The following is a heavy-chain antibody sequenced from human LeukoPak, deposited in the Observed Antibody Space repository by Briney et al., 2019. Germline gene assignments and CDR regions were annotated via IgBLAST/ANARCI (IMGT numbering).Heavy chain of an antibody. J-gene: IGHJ4*02. CDR1: GFTFDDYA. CDR2: ISWNSGSI. Sequence: GGSLRLSCAASGFTFDDYAMHWVRQAPGKGLEWVSGISWNSGSIGYADSVKGRFTISRDNAKNSLYLQMNSLRAEDTALYYCAKDMYSSGHSYFDYWGQGTLVTVSS. V-gene: IGHV3-9*01. CDR3: AKDMYSSGHSYFDY. D-gene: IGHD6-19*01.